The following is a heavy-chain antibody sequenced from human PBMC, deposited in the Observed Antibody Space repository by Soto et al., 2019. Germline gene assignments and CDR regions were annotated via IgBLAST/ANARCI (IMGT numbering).Heavy chain of an antibody. D-gene: IGHD2-2*01. V-gene: IGHV3-30-3*01. CDR3: ARVGSCSSTSCYPPSDYYYYGMDV. CDR1: GFTFSSYA. J-gene: IGHJ6*02. CDR2: ISYDGSNK. Sequence: GGSLRLSCAASGFTFSSYAMHWVRQAPGKGLEWVAVISYDGSNKYYADSVKGRFTISRDNSKNTLYLQMNSLRAEDTAVYYCARVGSCSSTSCYPPSDYYYYGMDVWGQGTTVTVSS.